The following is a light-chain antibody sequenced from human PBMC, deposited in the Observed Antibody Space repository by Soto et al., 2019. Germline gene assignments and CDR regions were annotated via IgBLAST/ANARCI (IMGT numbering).Light chain of an antibody. CDR2: SVS. CDR1: QSITTY. J-gene: IGKJ1*01. CDR3: QQSYSPRGT. Sequence: DIQMTQSPSSLSASVGDRVTITCRASQSITTYLHWYQQKPGKAPKRLIYSVSSLESGVPSRFSGSGSGTDFTLTITSLQPEDFATYYCQQSYSPRGTFGQGTKVEIK. V-gene: IGKV1-39*01.